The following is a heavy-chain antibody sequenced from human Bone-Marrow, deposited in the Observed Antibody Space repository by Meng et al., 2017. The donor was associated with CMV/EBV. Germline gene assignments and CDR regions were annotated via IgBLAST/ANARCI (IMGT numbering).Heavy chain of an antibody. D-gene: IGHD2-15*01. CDR3: AHFYGGTGY. CDR1: RSSLSTSGVG. J-gene: IGHJ4*02. Sequence: LTCTFSRSSLSTSGVGVGWIRQPPGKALEWLALIYWNDDKRYSPSLKSRLTITEDTSKNQVVLTMTNMDPVDTATYYCAHFYGGTGYWGQGTLVTVSS. CDR2: IYWNDDK. V-gene: IGHV2-5*01.